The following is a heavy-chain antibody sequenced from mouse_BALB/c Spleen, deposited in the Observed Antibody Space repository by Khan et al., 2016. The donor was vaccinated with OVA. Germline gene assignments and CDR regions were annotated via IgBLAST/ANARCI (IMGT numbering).Heavy chain of an antibody. Sequence: EVQLQESGPGLVKPSQSLSLICTVTGYSITSDYAWNWIRQFPGNKLEWMGFISYSGNTNYNPSLKSRISITRDTSKNQFFLHLNSVTTEDTATYYCARVYWGDFDYWGQGTTLTVSS. V-gene: IGHV3-2*02. CDR1: GYSITSDYA. D-gene: IGHD1-1*01. J-gene: IGHJ2*01. CDR3: ARVYWGDFDY. CDR2: ISYSGNT.